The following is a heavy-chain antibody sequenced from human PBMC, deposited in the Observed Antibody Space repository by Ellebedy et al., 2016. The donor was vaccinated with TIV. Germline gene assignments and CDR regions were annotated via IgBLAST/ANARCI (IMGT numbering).Heavy chain of an antibody. CDR2: VSPYNGDT. D-gene: IGHD5-12*01. V-gene: IGHV1-18*01. CDR1: DYNFKNYG. Sequence: AASVKVSCKASDYNFKNYGIGWARQAPGQGLEWMGWVSPYNGDTNYARAVQDRISMTTDTATGTANMELRNLTSDDTAVYYCARDPGYNGYDSWGQGTLVTVSS. CDR3: ARDPGYNGYDS. J-gene: IGHJ4*02.